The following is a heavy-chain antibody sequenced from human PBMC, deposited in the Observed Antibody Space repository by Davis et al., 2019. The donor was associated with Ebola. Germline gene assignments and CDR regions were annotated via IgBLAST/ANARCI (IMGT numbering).Heavy chain of an antibody. V-gene: IGHV3-21*01. CDR3: ARPQYDYGDYFNYYYGMDV. J-gene: IGHJ6*04. CDR2: ISSSSSYI. CDR1: GFTFSSYS. D-gene: IGHD4-17*01. Sequence: GGSLRLSCAASGFTFSSYSMNWVRQAPGKGLEWVSSISSSSSYIYYADSVKGRFTISRDNAKNSLYLQMNSLRAEDTAVYYCARPQYDYGDYFNYYYGMDVWGKGTTVTVSS.